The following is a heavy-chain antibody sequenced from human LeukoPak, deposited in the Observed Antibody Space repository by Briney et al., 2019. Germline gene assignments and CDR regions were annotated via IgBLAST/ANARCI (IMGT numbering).Heavy chain of an antibody. D-gene: IGHD1-14*01. Sequence: GGSLRLSCAASGFTFSTYRMSWVRQAPGKGLEWVANIKQDGSEKYYVDSVKGRFTISRDNAKNSLYLQMNSLRAEDSAVYNCAKDKTVEYFQHWGQGTLVTVSS. CDR2: IKQDGSEK. J-gene: IGHJ1*01. CDR1: GFTFSTYR. CDR3: AKDKTVEYFQH. V-gene: IGHV3-7*01.